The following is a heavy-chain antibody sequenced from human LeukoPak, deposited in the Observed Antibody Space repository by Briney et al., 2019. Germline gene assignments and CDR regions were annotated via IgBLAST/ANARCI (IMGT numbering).Heavy chain of an antibody. CDR2: IYYSGST. Sequence: SETLSLTCTVSGGSISSYYWGWIRQPPGKGLEWIGSIYYSGSTYYNPSLKSRVTISVDTSKNQFSLKLSSVTAADTAVYYCARGVWRYYDSSGYYNYWGQGTLVTVSS. D-gene: IGHD3-22*01. CDR1: GGSISSYY. J-gene: IGHJ4*02. V-gene: IGHV4-39*07. CDR3: ARGVWRYYDSSGYYNY.